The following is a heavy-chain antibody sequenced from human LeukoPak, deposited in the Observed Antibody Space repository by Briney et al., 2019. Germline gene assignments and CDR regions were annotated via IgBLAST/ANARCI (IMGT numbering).Heavy chain of an antibody. CDR1: GGSISSYY. CDR2: IYTSGST. D-gene: IGHD3-10*01. CDR3: ARSAGYYGSGSYFDY. J-gene: IGHJ4*02. V-gene: IGHV4-4*09. Sequence: SETLSLTCTVSGGSISSYYWSWIRQPPGKGLEWIGYIYTSGSTNYNPSLKSRVTISVDASKNQFSLKLSSVTAADTAVYYCARSAGYYGSGSYFDYWGQGTLVTVSS.